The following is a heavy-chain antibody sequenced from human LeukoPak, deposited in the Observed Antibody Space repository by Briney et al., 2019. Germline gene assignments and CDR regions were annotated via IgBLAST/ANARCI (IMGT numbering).Heavy chain of an antibody. CDR1: GYTFTKYV. CDR2: INAGNGDT. CDR3: ARDDCGDTCYPGGY. D-gene: IGHD2-21*01. Sequence: GASVKVSCKASGYTFTKYVVHWVRQAPGQRPQWMGWINAGNGDTKYSQNFQDRVTITGDTSANTAYMELSSLTSEDTALYYCARDDCGDTCYPGGYWGQGTLVTVSS. V-gene: IGHV1-3*01. J-gene: IGHJ4*02.